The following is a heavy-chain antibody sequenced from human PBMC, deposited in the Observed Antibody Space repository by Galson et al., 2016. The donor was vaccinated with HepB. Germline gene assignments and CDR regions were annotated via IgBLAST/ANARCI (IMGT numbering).Heavy chain of an antibody. D-gene: IGHD6-13*01. CDR3: TRDFGYSNYD. J-gene: IGHJ4*02. CDR1: GSTFSNYW. V-gene: IGHV3-7*01. Sequence: SLRLSCAASGSTFSNYWMSWVRQGPGKGLEWVGNIKDDGSEKNYVESVKGRFTISRDNAKNSLYLQMNSLRVEDTAVYYCTRDFGYSNYDWGQGTLVTVSS. CDR2: IKDDGSEK.